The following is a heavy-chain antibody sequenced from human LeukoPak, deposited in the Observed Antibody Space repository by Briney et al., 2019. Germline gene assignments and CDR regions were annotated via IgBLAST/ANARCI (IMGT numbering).Heavy chain of an antibody. Sequence: GSLGLSFAAPGFTVSSNYMSWGRPAPGEGLEGGSVIYSGGCTYYADSVKGRFTISRHNSKNTLYLQMNSLRAGDTAVYYCELYSSSWAAGYGMDVWGQGTTVTVSS. CDR1: GFTVSSNY. V-gene: IGHV3-53*04. CDR2: IYSGGCT. D-gene: IGHD6-13*01. J-gene: IGHJ6*02. CDR3: ELYSSSWAAGYGMDV.